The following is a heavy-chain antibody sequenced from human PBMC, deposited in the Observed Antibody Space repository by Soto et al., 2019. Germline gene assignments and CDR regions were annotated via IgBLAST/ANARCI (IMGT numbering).Heavy chain of an antibody. Sequence: EVQVLDSGGGSVQPGGSLRLSCVASGFTFSNYVMNWVRQAPGKGLEWVSSISGSGTNTYYPDSVKGRFTISRDNSKNALFLQMDSLRAEDTALYFCAKAANKATYFDYWGQGTLVSVSS. J-gene: IGHJ4*02. V-gene: IGHV3-23*01. CDR3: AKAANKATYFDY. CDR1: GFTFSNYV. CDR2: ISGSGTNT.